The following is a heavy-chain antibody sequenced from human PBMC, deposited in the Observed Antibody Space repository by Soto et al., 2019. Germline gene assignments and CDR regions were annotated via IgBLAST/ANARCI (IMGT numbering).Heavy chain of an antibody. Sequence: EVQLVESGGAIVQPGGSLRLSCATSDSTSSSNRKHWVGKVPGKGPVWVSRTTEDGSGTTYADSVKGRFTVTRDNAKNTMYLQMSGLGAEDTAVYHCVRGTNGWRGMDYWGQGTLVTVSS. D-gene: IGHD2-8*01. CDR3: VRGTNGWRGMDY. V-gene: IGHV3-74*01. CDR2: TTEDGSGT. J-gene: IGHJ4*02. CDR1: DSTSSSNR.